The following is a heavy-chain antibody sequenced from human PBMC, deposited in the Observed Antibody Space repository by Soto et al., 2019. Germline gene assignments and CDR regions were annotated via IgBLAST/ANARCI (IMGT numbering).Heavy chain of an antibody. D-gene: IGHD2-8*01. CDR2: IYYSGST. Sequence: SETLSLTCTVSGGSISSYYWSWIRQPPGKGLEWIGYIYYSGSTNYNPSLKSRVTISVDASKNQFSLKLSSVTAADTAVYYCARAGGYCTNGVCPRGYYYYGMDVWGQGTTVTVSS. V-gene: IGHV4-59*01. CDR3: ARAGGYCTNGVCPRGYYYYGMDV. CDR1: GGSISSYY. J-gene: IGHJ6*02.